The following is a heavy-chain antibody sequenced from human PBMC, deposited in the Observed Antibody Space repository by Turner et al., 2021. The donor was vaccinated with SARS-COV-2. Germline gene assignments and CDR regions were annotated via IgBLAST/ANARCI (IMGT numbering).Heavy chain of an antibody. CDR3: ARSGYCSSSSCYGYCYSMDV. D-gene: IGHD2-2*01. CDR2: IIPILGSA. J-gene: IGHJ6*03. V-gene: IGHV1-69*08. CDR1: GTLSSYS. Sequence: GTLSSYSMSWVRQALGQGLEWMGRIIPILGSASYAQKFQGRVTITAETATSTAYMELSSLRSEDTAVFYCARSGYCSSSSCYGYCYSMDVWGKGTPVTVSS.